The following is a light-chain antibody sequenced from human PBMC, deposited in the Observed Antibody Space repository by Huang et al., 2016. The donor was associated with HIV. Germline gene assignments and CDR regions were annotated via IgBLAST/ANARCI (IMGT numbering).Light chain of an antibody. CDR3: QQHSNWPL. CDR1: QSVSSY. CDR2: DTS. V-gene: IGKV3-11*01. J-gene: IGKJ2*01. Sequence: ELVLTQSPATLSLSPGQRATLSCRASQSVSSYLAWYQQNPGQAPRLIIYDTSKRATGVPARFSGSGSGTDFTLTINRLEPEDFAVYYCQQHSNWPLLGQGTKLEI.